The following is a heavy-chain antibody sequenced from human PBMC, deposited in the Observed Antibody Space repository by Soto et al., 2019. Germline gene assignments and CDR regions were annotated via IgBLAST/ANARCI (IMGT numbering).Heavy chain of an antibody. V-gene: IGHV1-18*04. CDR1: GYPFASYG. Sequence: ASVQVSCIASGYPFASYGLSQVHRPTGQGLEWIGWISAYNGNTNYAQKLQGRVTMTTDTSTSTAYMELRSLRSDDTAVYYCARDYSGSPGTGDYWGQGTLVTVSS. CDR2: ISAYNGNT. D-gene: IGHD1-26*01. J-gene: IGHJ4*02. CDR3: ARDYSGSPGTGDY.